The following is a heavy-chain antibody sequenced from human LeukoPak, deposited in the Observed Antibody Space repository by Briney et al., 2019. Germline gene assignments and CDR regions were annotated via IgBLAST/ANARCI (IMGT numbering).Heavy chain of an antibody. CDR1: GGSISSSSYY. CDR3: ARHHLQNYYYYAMDV. D-gene: IGHD1-1*01. Sequence: SETLSLTCTVSGGSISSSSYYWGWIRQPPGKGLEWIGSIYYSGSTYYNPSLKSRVTISVDTSKNQFSLKLSSVTAADTAVYYCARHHLQNYYYYAMDVWGQGTTVTVSS. CDR2: IYYSGST. V-gene: IGHV4-39*01. J-gene: IGHJ6*02.